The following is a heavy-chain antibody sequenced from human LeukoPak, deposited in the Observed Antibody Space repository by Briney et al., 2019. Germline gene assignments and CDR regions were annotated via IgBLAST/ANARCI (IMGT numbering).Heavy chain of an antibody. Sequence: SVKVSCKASGGTFSSYAISWVRQAPGQGLEWMGGIIPIFGTANYAQKFQGRVTITADKSTSTAYMELSSLRPEDTAVYYCARDAPDAFDIWGQGTMVTVSS. CDR2: IIPIFGTA. CDR1: GGTFSSYA. J-gene: IGHJ3*02. CDR3: ARDAPDAFDI. V-gene: IGHV1-69*06.